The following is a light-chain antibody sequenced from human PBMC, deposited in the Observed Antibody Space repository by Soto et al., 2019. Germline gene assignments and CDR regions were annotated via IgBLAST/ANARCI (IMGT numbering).Light chain of an antibody. CDR3: QQSFT. CDR1: QSISSW. J-gene: IGKJ3*01. CDR2: KAS. Sequence: DIQMTQSPSTLSASVGDRVTITCRASQSISSWLAWYQQKPGKAPKLRIYKASKLESGVPSRFSGSGSGTEFTLTISSLQTDYFATYYLQQSFTFGHGTKLDIK. V-gene: IGKV1-5*03.